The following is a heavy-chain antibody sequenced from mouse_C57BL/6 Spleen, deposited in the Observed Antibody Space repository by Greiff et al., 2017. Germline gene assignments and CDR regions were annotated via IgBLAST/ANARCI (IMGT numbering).Heavy chain of an antibody. J-gene: IGHJ4*01. Sequence: EVQGVESGGGLVQPGGSLSLSCAASGFTFTDYYMSWVRQPPGKALEWLGFIRNKANGYTTEYSASVKGRFTISRDNSQSILYLQMNALRAEDSATYYCARYSNYPFYAMDYWGQGTSVTVSS. D-gene: IGHD2-1*01. CDR3: ARYSNYPFYAMDY. V-gene: IGHV7-3*01. CDR2: IRNKANGYTT. CDR1: GFTFTDYY.